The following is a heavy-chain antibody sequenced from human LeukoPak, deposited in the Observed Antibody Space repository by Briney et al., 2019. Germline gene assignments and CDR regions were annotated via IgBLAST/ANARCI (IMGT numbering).Heavy chain of an antibody. D-gene: IGHD3-3*01. CDR2: IYYSGST. V-gene: IGHV4-30-4*08. J-gene: IGHJ5*02. CDR3: ARANADCTYNYDFWSGCMGRGNWFDP. Sequence: SETLSLTCTVSGGSISSGGYYWSWIRQHPGKGLEWIGYIYYSGSTYYNPSLKSRVTISVDTSKNQFSLKLSSVTAADTAVYYCARANADCTYNYDFWSGCMGRGNWFDPWGXXXLVTVSS. CDR1: GGSISSGGYY.